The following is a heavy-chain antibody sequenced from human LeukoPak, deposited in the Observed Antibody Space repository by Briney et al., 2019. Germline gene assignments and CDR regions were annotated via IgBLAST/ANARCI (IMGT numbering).Heavy chain of an antibody. D-gene: IGHD4-11*01. CDR2: ISGSGGST. CDR1: GFTFSSYA. Sequence: GGSLRLSCAASGFTFSSYAMSWVRQAPGKRLEWVSGISGSGGSTHYADSVKGRFTISRDNSKSTLYLQMNSLRAEDTALYYCAKFHTVTTTYWGQGTLVTVSS. CDR3: AKFHTVTTTY. J-gene: IGHJ4*02. V-gene: IGHV3-23*01.